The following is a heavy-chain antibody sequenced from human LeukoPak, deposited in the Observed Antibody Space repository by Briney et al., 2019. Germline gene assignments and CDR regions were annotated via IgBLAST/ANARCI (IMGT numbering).Heavy chain of an antibody. CDR3: AKSDFWSGYYTGGYY. J-gene: IGHJ4*02. Sequence: GGSLRLSCAASGFTLSSYAMSWVRQAPGKGLEWVSAISGSGGSTYYADSVKGRFTISRDNSKNTLYLQMNSLRAEDTAVYYCAKSDFWSGYYTGGYYWGQGTLVTVSS. V-gene: IGHV3-23*01. D-gene: IGHD3-3*01. CDR1: GFTLSSYA. CDR2: ISGSGGST.